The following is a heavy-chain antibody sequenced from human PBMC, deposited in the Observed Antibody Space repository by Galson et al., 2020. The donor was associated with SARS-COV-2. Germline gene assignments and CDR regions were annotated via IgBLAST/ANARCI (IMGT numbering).Heavy chain of an antibody. J-gene: IGHJ4*02. V-gene: IGHV3-30*18. D-gene: IGHD3-10*01. CDR1: GFTFSSYG. Sequence: QLGESLKISCAASGFTFSSYGMHWVRQAPGKGLEWVAIISYDGSNKYYADSVKGRFTIARDNSKNTLYLQMNSLRAEDTAVYYCAKETYYASGSYYGSPHFDYWGQGTLVTVSS. CDR3: AKETYYASGSYYGSPHFDY. CDR2: ISYDGSNK.